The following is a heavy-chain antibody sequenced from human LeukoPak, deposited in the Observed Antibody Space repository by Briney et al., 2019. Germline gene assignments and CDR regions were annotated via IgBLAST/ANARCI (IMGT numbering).Heavy chain of an antibody. CDR1: GYTFTSYY. Sequence: ASVKVSCKASGYTFTSYYMHWVRQAPGQGLEWMGWINPNSGGTNYAQKFQGRVTMTRDTSISTAYMELSRLRSDDTAVYYCARDHLGVSTWLLLGYYYYMDVWGKGTTVTVSS. CDR3: ARDHLGVSTWLLLGYYYYMDV. CDR2: INPNSGGT. D-gene: IGHD3-22*01. V-gene: IGHV1-2*02. J-gene: IGHJ6*03.